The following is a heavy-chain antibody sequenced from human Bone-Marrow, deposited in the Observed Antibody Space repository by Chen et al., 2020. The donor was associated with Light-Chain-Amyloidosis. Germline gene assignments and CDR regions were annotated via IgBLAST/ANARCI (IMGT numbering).Heavy chain of an antibody. D-gene: IGHD4-17*01. Sequence: QVQLVQSGARVKKHVSSVKVTCKAAGGTSTSYAISWVRQAPGQGLEWMGGISPILSTANYAQKFQGRVTITADESTSTAYMELSSLRSEDTAVYYCARVQSTVTTFFAAPPDYWGQGTLVTVSS. CDR3: ARVQSTVTTFFAAPPDY. CDR2: ISPILSTA. CDR1: GGTSTSYA. V-gene: IGHV1-69*01. J-gene: IGHJ4*02.